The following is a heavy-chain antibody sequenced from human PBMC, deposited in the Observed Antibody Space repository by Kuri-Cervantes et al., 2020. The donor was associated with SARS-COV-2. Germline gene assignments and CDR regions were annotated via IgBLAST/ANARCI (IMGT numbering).Heavy chain of an antibody. CDR3: AKDMYNRSSQYFDS. Sequence: GGSLRLSCAASGFTFNTYAMSWVRQAPGKGLEWVSGISGRGGSTYYADSVKGRFTISRDNSNNTLYLQMNSLRAEDTAVYYCAKDMYNRSSQYFDSWGQGTLVTVSS. CDR1: GFTFNTYA. V-gene: IGHV3-23*01. J-gene: IGHJ4*02. D-gene: IGHD6-6*01. CDR2: ISGRGGST.